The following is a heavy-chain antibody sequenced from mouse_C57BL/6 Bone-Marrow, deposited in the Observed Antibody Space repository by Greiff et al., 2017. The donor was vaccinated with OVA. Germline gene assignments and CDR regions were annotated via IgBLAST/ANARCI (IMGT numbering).Heavy chain of an antibody. CDR2: IDPETGGT. J-gene: IGHJ2*01. CDR1: GYTFTDYE. Sequence: VKLVESGAELVRPGASVTLSCKASGYTFTDYEMHWVKQTPVHGLEWIGAIDPETGGTAYNQKFKGKAILTADKSSSTAYMELRSLTSEDSAVYYCTRKKLLNFDYWGQGTTLTVSS. V-gene: IGHV1-15*01. CDR3: TRKKLLNFDY. D-gene: IGHD1-1*01.